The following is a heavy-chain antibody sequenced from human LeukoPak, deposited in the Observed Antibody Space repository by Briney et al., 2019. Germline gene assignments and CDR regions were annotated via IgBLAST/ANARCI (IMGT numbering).Heavy chain of an antibody. CDR2: IGTSGSTI. D-gene: IGHD3-16*01. CDR3: ARSRDMITFGGVFDY. J-gene: IGHJ4*02. CDR1: GFTFSDYY. Sequence: PGGSLRLSCAASGFTFSDYYMSWIRQAPGKGLEWVSYIGTSGSTIYYEDSVKGRFTISRDNARNSLYLQMNSLRAEDTAVYYCARSRDMITFGGVFDYWGQGTLVTVSS. V-gene: IGHV3-11*04.